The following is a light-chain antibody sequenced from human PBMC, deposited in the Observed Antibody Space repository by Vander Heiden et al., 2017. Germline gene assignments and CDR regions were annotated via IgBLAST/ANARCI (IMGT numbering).Light chain of an antibody. V-gene: IGKV1-39*01. CDR1: ENVFQY. J-gene: IGKJ3*01. Sequence: DIQMTQSPSPLSASVGDTISITCRTSENVFQYLHWYQQRPGRPPKLLIYDASTLQSGVPTRCSGGGAGTEYTLTVTGLQPEEFATYYCQQSVTSPRTFGPGTKVDV. CDR3: QQSVTSPRT. CDR2: DAS.